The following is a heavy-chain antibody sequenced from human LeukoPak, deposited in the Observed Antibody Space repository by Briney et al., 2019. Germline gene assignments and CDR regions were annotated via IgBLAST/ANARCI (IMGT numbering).Heavy chain of an antibody. V-gene: IGHV3-21*06. Sequence: GGSLRLSCAASGFTFSSYAMNWVRQAPGKGLEWVSSISGRSADIYYADSVRGRFTISRDNAKNSVFLQMNNLRVEDTAIYYCARRGYHDSSGYDYWGQGTPVTVSS. D-gene: IGHD3-22*01. J-gene: IGHJ4*02. CDR1: GFTFSSYA. CDR3: ARRGYHDSSGYDY. CDR2: ISGRSADI.